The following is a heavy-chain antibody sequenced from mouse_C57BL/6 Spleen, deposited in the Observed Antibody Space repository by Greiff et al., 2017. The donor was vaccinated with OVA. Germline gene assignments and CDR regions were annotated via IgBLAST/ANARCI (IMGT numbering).Heavy chain of an antibody. D-gene: IGHD1-1*01. J-gene: IGHJ1*03. CDR3: LGTTVVGDFDV. Sequence: EVQLQQSGAELVKPGASVKLSCTASGFNIKDYYMHWVKQRTEQGLEWIGRIDPEDGETKYAPKFQGKSTITADTSSNTAYLQLSSLTSEDTAVYCCLGTTVVGDFDVWGTGTTVTVSS. V-gene: IGHV14-2*01. CDR1: GFNIKDYY. CDR2: IDPEDGET.